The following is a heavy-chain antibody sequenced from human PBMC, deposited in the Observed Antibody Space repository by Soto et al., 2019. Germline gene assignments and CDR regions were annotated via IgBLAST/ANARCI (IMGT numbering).Heavy chain of an antibody. CDR1: GGSISSSNW. J-gene: IGHJ6*02. V-gene: IGHV4-4*02. D-gene: IGHD3-9*01. CDR2: IYHSGST. CDR3: ARGLRYFDWLLGYYYGMDV. Sequence: SETLSLTCAVSGGSISSSNWWSWVRQPPGKGLEWIGEIYHSGSTNYNPSLKSRVTISVDKSKNQFSLKLSSVTAADTAVYYCARGLRYFDWLLGYYYGMDVWGQGTTVT.